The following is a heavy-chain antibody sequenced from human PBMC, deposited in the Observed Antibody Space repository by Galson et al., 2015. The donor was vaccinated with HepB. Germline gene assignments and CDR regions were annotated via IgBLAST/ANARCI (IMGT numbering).Heavy chain of an antibody. D-gene: IGHD2-15*01. J-gene: IGHJ6*02. Sequence: PALVKPTQTLTLTCPFSGVSLSTSGVGVGWIRQPPGKALEWLSLLYLDDDKRYNPSLKSRLTITKDTSKNQVVLTMTNMDPVDTATYYCAHRSLGYCSGGSCYPCGMDVWGQGTTVTVSS. CDR2: LYLDDDK. CDR1: GVSLSTSGVG. V-gene: IGHV2-5*02. CDR3: AHRSLGYCSGGSCYPCGMDV.